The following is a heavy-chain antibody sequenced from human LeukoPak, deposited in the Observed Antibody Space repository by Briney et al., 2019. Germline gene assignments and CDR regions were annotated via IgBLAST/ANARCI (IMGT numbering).Heavy chain of an antibody. V-gene: IGHV3-23*01. CDR3: AKDPIFSGSYGVFDY. CDR1: GFTFSSCS. J-gene: IGHJ4*02. Sequence: GGSLRLSCAASGFTFSSCSMSWVRQAPGKGLEWVSTITESGKNIYYAASAEGRFTISRDNSKNTLYLKMNSLRAGDTAVYYCAKDPIFSGSYGVFDYWGLGTLVTVSS. CDR2: ITESGKNI. D-gene: IGHD1-26*01.